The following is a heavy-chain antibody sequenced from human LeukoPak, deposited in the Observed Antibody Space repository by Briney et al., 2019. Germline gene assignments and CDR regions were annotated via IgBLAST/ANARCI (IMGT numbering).Heavy chain of an antibody. J-gene: IGHJ6*03. CDR2: INSDGSST. CDR1: GFTFSSYW. Sequence: GGSLRLSCAASGFTFSSYWMHWVRQAPGKGLVWVSRINSDGSSTSYADSVKGRFTISRDNAKNTLYLQMNSLRAEDTAVYYCARERGQHYYGSGSYYTPPSYYYYMDVWGKGTTVTISS. D-gene: IGHD3-10*01. V-gene: IGHV3-74*01. CDR3: ARERGQHYYGSGSYYTPPSYYYYMDV.